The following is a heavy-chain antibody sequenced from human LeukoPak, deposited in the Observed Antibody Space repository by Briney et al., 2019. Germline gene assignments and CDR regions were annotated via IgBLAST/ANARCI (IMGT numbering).Heavy chain of an antibody. J-gene: IGHJ5*01. CDR3: ATVHGDDRWFDS. CDR1: GYTLTELS. V-gene: IGHV1-24*01. CDR2: FDPEDGET. D-gene: IGHD4-17*01. Sequence: ASVKVSCKVSGYTLTELSMHWVRQAPGKGLEWMGGFDPEDGETIYAQKFQGRVTMTEDTSTDTAYMELSSLRSEDTAVYYCATVHGDDRWFDSWGQGTLVTVSS.